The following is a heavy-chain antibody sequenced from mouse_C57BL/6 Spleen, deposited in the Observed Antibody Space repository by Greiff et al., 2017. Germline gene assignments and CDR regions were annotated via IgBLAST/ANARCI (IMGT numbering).Heavy chain of an antibody. Sequence: VQLQQSGPELVKPGASVKISCKASGYTFTDYYMNWVKQSHGKSLEWIGDINPNNGGTSYNQKFKGKATLTVDKSSSTAYMELRSLTSGDSAVYYCARLYYVYDGLFFWGRGTLVTVSA. CDR1: GYTFTDYY. V-gene: IGHV1-26*01. J-gene: IGHJ3*01. D-gene: IGHD2-2*01. CDR3: ARLYYVYDGLFF. CDR2: INPNNGGT.